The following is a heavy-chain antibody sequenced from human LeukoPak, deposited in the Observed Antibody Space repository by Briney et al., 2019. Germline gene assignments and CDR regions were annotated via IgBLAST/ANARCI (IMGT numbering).Heavy chain of an antibody. CDR2: ISSSGSTM. D-gene: IGHD6-13*01. CDR3: AKHRSSQFLVDYYYGIYV. V-gene: IGHV3-48*03. CDR1: GFTFSSYE. J-gene: IGHJ6*02. Sequence: GGSLRLSCAASGFTFSSYEMNWVRQAPGKGLEWISYISSSGSTMYYADSVKGRFTISRDNAKNSLYLQMNSLRAEDTAIYYWAKHRSSQFLVDYYYGIYVWGQGTTVTLS.